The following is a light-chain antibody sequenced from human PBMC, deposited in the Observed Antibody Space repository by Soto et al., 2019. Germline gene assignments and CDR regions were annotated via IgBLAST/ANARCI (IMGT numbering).Light chain of an antibody. V-gene: IGKV3-20*01. J-gene: IGKJ1*01. CDR1: QSVNTKY. Sequence: EIVLTQSPGTLSLSPGERATLSCRASQSVNTKYLAWYQQKPGQAPRLLISGVSSRATGIPDRFSGGGSGTDFTLTISRLEPEDFAVYYCQQYGSSPTFGQGTKVDIK. CDR3: QQYGSSPT. CDR2: GVS.